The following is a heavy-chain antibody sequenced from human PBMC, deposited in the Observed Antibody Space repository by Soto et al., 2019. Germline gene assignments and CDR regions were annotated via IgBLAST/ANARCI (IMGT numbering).Heavy chain of an antibody. J-gene: IGHJ4*02. V-gene: IGHV5-51*01. D-gene: IGHD5-12*01. CDR2: IYPGDSDT. CDR1: EYSFISYW. Sequence: AHKICCKGSEYSFISYWIGSVRQMPGKGLEWMGIIYPGDSDTRYSPSFQGQVTISADKSISTAYLQWSSLKASDTAMYYCARQSSGYDLDYWGQGTLVTVSS. CDR3: ARQSSGYDLDY.